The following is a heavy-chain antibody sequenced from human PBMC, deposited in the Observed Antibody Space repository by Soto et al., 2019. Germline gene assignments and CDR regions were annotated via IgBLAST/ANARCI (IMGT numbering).Heavy chain of an antibody. J-gene: IGHJ6*02. CDR3: ARDLADIVATIGMDV. CDR1: GFTFSSYG. D-gene: IGHD5-12*01. Sequence: GSLRLSCAASGFTFSSYGMHWVRQAPGKGLEWVAVIWYDGSNKYYADSVKGRFTISRDNSKNTLYLQMNSLRAEDTAVYYCARDLADIVATIGMDVWGQGTTVTVSS. V-gene: IGHV3-33*01. CDR2: IWYDGSNK.